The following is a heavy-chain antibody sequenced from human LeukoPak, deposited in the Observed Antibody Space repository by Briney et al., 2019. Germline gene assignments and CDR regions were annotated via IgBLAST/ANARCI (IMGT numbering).Heavy chain of an antibody. V-gene: IGHV3-23*01. CDR2: ISGSGGST. CDR1: GFTFSSYA. J-gene: IGHJ4*02. CDR3: ATELVVVAAQEVDY. Sequence: GGSLRLSCAASGFTFSSYAMSWVRQTPGKGLEWVSAISGSGGSTYYADSVKGRFTISRDNAKNSLYLQMNSLRAEDTAVYYCATELVVVAAQEVDYWGQGTLVTVSS. D-gene: IGHD2-15*01.